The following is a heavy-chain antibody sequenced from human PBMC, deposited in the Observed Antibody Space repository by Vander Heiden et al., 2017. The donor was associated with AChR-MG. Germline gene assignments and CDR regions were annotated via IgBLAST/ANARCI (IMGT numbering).Heavy chain of an antibody. J-gene: IGHJ4*02. CDR3: AKGGSLVAAIDF. D-gene: IGHD2-15*01. Sequence: QVQLQESGPGLVKPSETLSLTCTVSGGFISSYYLNWIRQPAGKGLEWIGRIHRSGSTNYNPSLKSRVTMSVDMSKNQFSLKLSSVTAADTAVYYCAKGGSLVAAIDFWGQGTLVTVSS. V-gene: IGHV4-4*07. CDR1: GGFISSYY. CDR2: IHRSGST.